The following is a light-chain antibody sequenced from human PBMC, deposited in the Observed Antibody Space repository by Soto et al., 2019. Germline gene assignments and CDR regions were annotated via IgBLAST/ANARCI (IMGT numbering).Light chain of an antibody. V-gene: IGLV2-14*03. CDR1: SSDVGAHNY. Sequence: QSALTQPASVSGSPGQSIAISCTGTSSDVGAHNYVSWYQQHPGKAPKLIIYDVSNRPSGVSTRFSAFKSGNTASLTISGLQAEDEADYYCSSYTYTSTLVIFSGGTKLTVL. CDR3: SSYTYTSTLVI. CDR2: DVS. J-gene: IGLJ2*01.